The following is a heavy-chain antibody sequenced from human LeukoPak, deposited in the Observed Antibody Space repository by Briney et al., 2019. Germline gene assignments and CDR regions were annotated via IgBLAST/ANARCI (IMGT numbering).Heavy chain of an antibody. CDR2: FDPEDGET. D-gene: IGHD3-3*01. Sequence: ASVKVSCKVSGYTLTELSMHWVRQAPGKGLEWMGGFDPEDGETIYAQKFQGRVTMTEDTSTDTAYIELSSLRSEDTAVYYCATGDLLEWLLPFDYWGQGTLVTVSS. CDR1: GYTLTELS. CDR3: ATGDLLEWLLPFDY. V-gene: IGHV1-24*01. J-gene: IGHJ4*02.